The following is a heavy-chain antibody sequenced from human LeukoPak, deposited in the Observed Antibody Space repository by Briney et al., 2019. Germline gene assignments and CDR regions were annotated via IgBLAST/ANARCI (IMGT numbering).Heavy chain of an antibody. CDR2: ISYDTNIK. CDR3: AKVITYDSSGYYRHPDY. CDR1: GFTFSSYW. Sequence: GGSLRLSCAASGFTFSSYWMHWVRQAPGKGLEWVAVISYDTNIKSYADSVKGRFTISRDNSKNTLYLQMNSLRAEDTAVYYCAKVITYDSSGYYRHPDYWGQGTLVTVSS. D-gene: IGHD3-22*01. J-gene: IGHJ4*02. V-gene: IGHV3-30*18.